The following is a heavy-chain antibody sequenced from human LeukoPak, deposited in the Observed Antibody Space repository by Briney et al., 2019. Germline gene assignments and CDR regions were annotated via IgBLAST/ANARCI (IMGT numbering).Heavy chain of an antibody. CDR1: GGSFSGYY. D-gene: IGHD6-19*01. CDR3: ARGMIAVAGANYFDY. Sequence: PSETLSLTCAVYGGSFSGYYWSWICQPPGKGLEWIGEINHSGSTNYNPSLKSRVTISVDTSKNQFSLKLSSVTAADTAVYYCARGMIAVAGANYFDYWGQGTLVTVSS. J-gene: IGHJ4*02. CDR2: INHSGST. V-gene: IGHV4-34*01.